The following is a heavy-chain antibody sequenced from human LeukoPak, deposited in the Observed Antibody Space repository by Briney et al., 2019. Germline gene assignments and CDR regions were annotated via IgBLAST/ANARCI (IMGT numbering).Heavy chain of an antibody. Sequence: PSETLSLTCTVSGGSISSSSYYWGWIRQPPGKGLEWIGTVYYSGSTYYNPSLKSRVSMSIDTSKNQFSLKVSSVTAADTAVYYCARDLTYGSGNYAENTNRFDPWGQGSLVTVSS. D-gene: IGHD3-10*01. J-gene: IGHJ5*02. CDR2: VYYSGST. V-gene: IGHV4-39*07. CDR3: ARDLTYGSGNYAENTNRFDP. CDR1: GGSISSSSYY.